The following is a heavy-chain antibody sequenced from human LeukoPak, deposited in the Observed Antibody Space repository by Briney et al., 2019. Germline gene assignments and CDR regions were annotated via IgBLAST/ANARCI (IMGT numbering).Heavy chain of an antibody. CDR2: IIPILGIA. Sequence: ASVKVSCKASGGTFSSYAISWVRQAPGQGLEWMGRIIPILGIANYAQKFQGRVTITADKSTSTAYMELSSLRSEDTAVYYCARDQARPYYYGSGSSDYYYYGMDVWGQGTTVTVPS. J-gene: IGHJ6*02. CDR1: GGTFSSYA. D-gene: IGHD3-10*01. CDR3: ARDQARPYYYGSGSSDYYYYGMDV. V-gene: IGHV1-69*04.